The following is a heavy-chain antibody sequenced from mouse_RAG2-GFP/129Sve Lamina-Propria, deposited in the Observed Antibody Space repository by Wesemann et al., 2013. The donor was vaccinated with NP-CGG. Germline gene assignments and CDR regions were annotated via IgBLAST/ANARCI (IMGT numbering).Heavy chain of an antibody. CDR1: GYTFTSYW. CDR3: ATWDEGGSWFAY. D-gene: IGHD4-1*01. V-gene: IGHV1-69*01. J-gene: IGHJ3*01. Sequence: QVQLQQPGAELVMPGASVKLSCKASGYTFTSYWMHWVKQRPGQGLEWIGEIDPSDSYTNYNQKFKGKATLTVDKSSSTAYMQLSSLTSEDSAVYYCATWDEGGSWFAYWGQGTLVTVSA. CDR2: IDPSDSYT.